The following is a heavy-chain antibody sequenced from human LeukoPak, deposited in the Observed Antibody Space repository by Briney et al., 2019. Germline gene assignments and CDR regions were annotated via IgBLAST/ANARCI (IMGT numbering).Heavy chain of an antibody. V-gene: IGHV1-69*04. CDR2: IIPIFGIA. J-gene: IGHJ4*02. Sequence: ASVKVSCKASGGTSSSYAISWVRQAPGQGLEWMGRIIPIFGIANYAQKFQGRVTITADKSTSTAYMELSSLRSEDTAVYYCAYYDSSGPPVYWGQGTLVTVSS. CDR1: GGTSSSYA. D-gene: IGHD3-22*01. CDR3: AYYDSSGPPVY.